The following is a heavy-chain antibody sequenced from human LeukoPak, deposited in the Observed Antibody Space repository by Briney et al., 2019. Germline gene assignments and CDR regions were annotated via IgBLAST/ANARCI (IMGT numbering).Heavy chain of an antibody. D-gene: IGHD2-15*01. CDR3: ARGRYCSGGSCSLRGDY. CDR1: GGSFSGYY. J-gene: IGHJ4*02. CDR2: INHSGST. Sequence: SETLSLTCAVYGGSFSGYYWSWIRQPPGKGLEWIGEINHSGSTNYNPSLKSRVTISVDTSKNQFSLKLSSVTAADTAVYYCARGRYCSGGSCSLRGDYWDQGTLVTVSS. V-gene: IGHV4-34*01.